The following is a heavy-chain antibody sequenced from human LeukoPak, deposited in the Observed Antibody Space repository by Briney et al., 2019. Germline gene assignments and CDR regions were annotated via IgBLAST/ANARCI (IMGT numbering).Heavy chain of an antibody. CDR2: MYYTGTI. CDR1: GDSLTSSSYY. V-gene: IGHV4-39*07. J-gene: IGHJ4*02. Sequence: SETLSLTCTVSGDSLTSSSYYWGWTRQPPGKGLEWIGTMYYTGTIYYNPSLKSRVTISVDTSKNQFSLSLSSVTAADTAVYYCARPIRNWGQGTLVIVSS. CDR3: ARPIRN.